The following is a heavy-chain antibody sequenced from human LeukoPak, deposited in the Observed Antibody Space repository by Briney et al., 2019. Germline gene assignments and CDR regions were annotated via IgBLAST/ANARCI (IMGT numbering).Heavy chain of an antibody. D-gene: IGHD6-19*01. Sequence: ASVNVSCKVSGYTLTEFSMHWVRQAPGMGLEWMGGFDPEDGERVYAQKFQGRVTMTEDTSTDTAYMELSSLRSEDTAVYYCAIDRGSSGWYYFDYWGQGTLVTVSS. CDR1: GYTLTEFS. CDR3: AIDRGSSGWYYFDY. J-gene: IGHJ4*02. CDR2: FDPEDGER. V-gene: IGHV1-24*01.